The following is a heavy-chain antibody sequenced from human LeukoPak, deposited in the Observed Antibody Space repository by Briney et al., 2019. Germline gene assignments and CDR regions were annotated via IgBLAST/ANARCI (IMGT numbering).Heavy chain of an antibody. D-gene: IGHD3-10*01. J-gene: IGHJ4*02. Sequence: GGTLRLSCAASGFAFSSYAMSWVRQPPGKGLEWVSVISRRDDYTYYADSVKGRFTISRDNSKNTLYLQMNTLRAEDTAVYYCANDYRSGSFHDFWGQGTLVTVSS. CDR1: GFAFSSYA. V-gene: IGHV3-23*01. CDR3: ANDYRSGSFHDF. CDR2: ISRRDDYT.